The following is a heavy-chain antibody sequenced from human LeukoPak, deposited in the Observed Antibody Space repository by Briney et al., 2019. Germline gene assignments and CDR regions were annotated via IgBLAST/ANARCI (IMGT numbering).Heavy chain of an antibody. D-gene: IGHD5-12*01. J-gene: IGHJ4*02. V-gene: IGHV1-69*05. CDR3: ASPHSYEYYFDY. CDR2: IIPIFGTA. Sequence: SVKVSCKASGGTFSSYAISWVRQAPGQGLEWMGRIIPIFGTANYAQKFQGRVTITTDESTSTAYMELSSLRSEDTAVYYCASPHSYEYYFDYWGQGTLVTVSS. CDR1: GGTFSSYA.